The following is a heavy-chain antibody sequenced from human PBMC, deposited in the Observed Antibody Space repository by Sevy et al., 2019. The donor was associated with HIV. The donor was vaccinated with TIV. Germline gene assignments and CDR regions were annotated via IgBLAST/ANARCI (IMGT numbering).Heavy chain of an antibody. J-gene: IGHJ6*02. CDR1: GGSFSGYY. CDR2: INHSGST. V-gene: IGHV4-34*01. Sequence: SETLSLTCAVYGGSFSGYYWSWIRQPPGKGLEWIGEINHSGSTNYNPSLKSRVTISVDTSKNQFSLKLSSVTAADTAVYYCARERVVAATSLGMDVWGQGTTVTVSS. CDR3: ARERVVAATSLGMDV. D-gene: IGHD2-15*01.